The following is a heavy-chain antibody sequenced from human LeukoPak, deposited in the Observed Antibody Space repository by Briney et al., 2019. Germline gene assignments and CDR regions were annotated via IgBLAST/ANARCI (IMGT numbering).Heavy chain of an antibody. CDR2: MNPNSGNT. D-gene: IGHD3-10*01. V-gene: IGHV1-8*01. CDR3: AGGLLWFGESFGNY. Sequence: ASVKVSCKASGYTFTSYDINWVRQATGQGLEWMGWMNPNSGNTGYAQKFQGRVTMTRNTSISTAYMELSSLRSEDTAVYYCAGGLLWFGESFGNYWGQGTLVTVSS. CDR1: GYTFTSYD. J-gene: IGHJ4*02.